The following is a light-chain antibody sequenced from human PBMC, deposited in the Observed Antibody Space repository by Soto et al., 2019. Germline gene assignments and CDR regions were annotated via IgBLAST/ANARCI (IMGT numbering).Light chain of an antibody. CDR2: EVT. J-gene: IGLJ1*01. Sequence: QSALTQPASVSGSPGQSITISCTGTSSDIGGHHFVSWYQQQSGKAPKLVIYEVTDRPSGVSDRFSGSKSGNTASLTISGLQTEDEADYYRSSYTSSSLYVFGTGTKVTVL. CDR3: SSYTSSSLYV. CDR1: SSDIGGHHF. V-gene: IGLV2-14*01.